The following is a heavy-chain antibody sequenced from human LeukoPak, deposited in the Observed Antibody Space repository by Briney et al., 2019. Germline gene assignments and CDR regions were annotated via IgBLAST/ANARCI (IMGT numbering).Heavy chain of an antibody. J-gene: IGHJ6*03. CDR1: GGTFSSYA. Sequence: ASVKVSCKASGGTFSSYAISWVRQAPGQGLEWMGRIIPVFGTANYAQKFQGRVAITTDESTSTAYMELSSLRSEDTAVYYCARGQYGDDTTSSFYYYYYYMDVWGKGTTVTVSS. CDR2: IIPVFGTA. CDR3: ARGQYGDDTTSSFYYYYYYMDV. V-gene: IGHV1-69*05. D-gene: IGHD4-17*01.